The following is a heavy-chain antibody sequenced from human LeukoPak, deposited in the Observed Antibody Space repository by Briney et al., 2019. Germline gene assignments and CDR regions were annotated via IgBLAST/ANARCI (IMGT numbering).Heavy chain of an antibody. J-gene: IGHJ4*02. CDR1: GFTFSSYS. D-gene: IGHD4-17*01. CDR3: AREVDYVFDF. Sequence: GGSLRLSCAASGFTFSSYSMNWVRQAPGKGLEWDSSISSSGSYISYADSVKGRFTISRDNAKNSLYLQMSSLRAEDTAVYYCAREVDYVFDFRGQGTLVTVSS. CDR2: ISSSGSYI. V-gene: IGHV3-21*01.